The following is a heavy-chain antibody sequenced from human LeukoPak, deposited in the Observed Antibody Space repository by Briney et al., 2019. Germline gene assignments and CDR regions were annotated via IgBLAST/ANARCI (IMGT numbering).Heavy chain of an antibody. J-gene: IGHJ4*02. V-gene: IGHV3-9*03. Sequence: GRSLRLSCAASGFTFDDYAMHWVRQAPGKGLEWVAGISRNSDSTGYADSVKGRFTISRDNAKNSLYLQMNSLRAEDMALYYCVKDIGSGSYRYGGYFDYWGQGTLVTVSS. CDR2: ISRNSDST. D-gene: IGHD1-26*01. CDR3: VKDIGSGSYRYGGYFDY. CDR1: GFTFDDYA.